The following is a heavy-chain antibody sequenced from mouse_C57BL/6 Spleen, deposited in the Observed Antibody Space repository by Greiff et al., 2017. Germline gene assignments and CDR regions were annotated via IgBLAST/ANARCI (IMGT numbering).Heavy chain of an antibody. CDR1: GFTFSDYG. Sequence: EVKVVESGGGLVKPGGSLKLSCAASGFTFSDYGMHWVRQAPEKGLEWVAYISSGSSTIYYADTVKGRFTISRDNAKNTLFLRMTSLRSEDTAMYYCARGYGLAYWGQGTLVTVSA. CDR2: ISSGSSTI. CDR3: ARGYGLAY. J-gene: IGHJ3*01. D-gene: IGHD1-1*02. V-gene: IGHV5-17*01.